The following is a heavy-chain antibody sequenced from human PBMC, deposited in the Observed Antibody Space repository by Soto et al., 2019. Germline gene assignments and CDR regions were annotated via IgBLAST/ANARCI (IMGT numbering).Heavy chain of an antibody. CDR3: ARDTSGWSLIGLDV. J-gene: IGHJ6*02. CDR1: GSAITRYY. Sequence: QVDLVQSGAEVKKPGASVTISCKASGSAITRYYIHWVRQAPGRGLEWMGIINPGGGSASYAQKFQDRVTRDKDTSTGTVYMDLRSLRTEDTAVYYCARDTSGWSLIGLDVWGQGTTVNVSS. CDR2: INPGGGSA. V-gene: IGHV1-46*01. D-gene: IGHD6-19*01.